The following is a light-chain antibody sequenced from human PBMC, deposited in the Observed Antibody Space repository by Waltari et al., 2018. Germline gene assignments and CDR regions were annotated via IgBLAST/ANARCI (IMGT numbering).Light chain of an antibody. CDR1: SSNIGSNS. V-gene: IGLV1-47*01. CDR3: ATWDDSLGGFYV. Sequence: QSVLTQSSPTSGTPGQRVSISCSGTSSNIGSNSVYWYQHLPGAAPKLLIYASDPRTSGVPDRFSGSKSGTSASLAISGLRSEDEADYYCATWDDSLGGFYVFGTGTKVTVL. J-gene: IGLJ1*01. CDR2: ASD.